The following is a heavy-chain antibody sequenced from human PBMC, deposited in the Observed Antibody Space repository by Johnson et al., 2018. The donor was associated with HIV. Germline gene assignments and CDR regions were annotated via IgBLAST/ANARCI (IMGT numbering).Heavy chain of an antibody. V-gene: IGHV3-30*04. CDR1: GFTFSNYA. CDR3: EREGTYYYDNSGYNDAFDV. D-gene: IGHD3-22*01. CDR2: ISYAGSNK. J-gene: IGHJ3*01. Sequence: QVQLVESGGGLVQPGGSLRLSCAASGFTFSNYAMHWVRQAPGKGLAWVAVISYAGSNKYYADSVKGRFTISRDKSKNTLYLQMNRLRAEDTAVDYCEREGTYYYDNSGYNDAFDVWGQGTMVTVSS.